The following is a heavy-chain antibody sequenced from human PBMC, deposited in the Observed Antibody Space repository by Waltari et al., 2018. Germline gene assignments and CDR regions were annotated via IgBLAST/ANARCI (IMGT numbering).Heavy chain of an antibody. CDR1: GGTFSSYA. CDR3: AREGVGATSGYYYGMDV. Sequence: QVQLVQSGAEVKKPGSSVKVSCKASGGTFSSYAISWVRQAPGQGLEWMGRIIPYLGIANNAQKFQGRVTITADKSTSTAYMELSSLRSEDTAVYYCAREGVGATSGYYYGMDVWGQGTTVTVSS. J-gene: IGHJ6*02. V-gene: IGHV1-69*04. D-gene: IGHD1-26*01. CDR2: IIPYLGIA.